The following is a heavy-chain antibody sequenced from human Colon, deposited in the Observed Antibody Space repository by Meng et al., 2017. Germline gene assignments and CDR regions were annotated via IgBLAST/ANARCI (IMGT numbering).Heavy chain of an antibody. CDR2: IYDYGRT. CDR3: CGGIAGTGRPLYFDY. D-gene: IGHD1-14*01. Sequence: VPLQGSGPGLVKPSGTLSLTCTVSGGPFTSGNFWGWVRQTPGKGLEWIGEIYDYGRTNYNPSLMSRVTISIDKSKSQFSLDLSSVIAADTAVYYCCGGIAGTGRPLYFDYWGQGTLVTVSS. J-gene: IGHJ4*02. V-gene: IGHV4-4*02. CDR1: GGPFTSGNF.